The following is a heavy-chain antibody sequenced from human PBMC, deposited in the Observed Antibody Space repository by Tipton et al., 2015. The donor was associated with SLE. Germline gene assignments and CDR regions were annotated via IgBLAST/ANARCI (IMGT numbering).Heavy chain of an antibody. J-gene: IGHJ4*02. Sequence: TLSLTCTVSGGSISSGSYYWSWIRQPAGKGLEWIGRIYTSGSTNYNPSLKSRVTISVDTSKNQFSLKLSSVTAADTAVYYCARSGIGPYFDYWGQRTLVTVSS. V-gene: IGHV4-61*02. CDR1: GGSISSGSYY. D-gene: IGHD1-26*01. CDR2: IYTSGST. CDR3: ARSGIGPYFDY.